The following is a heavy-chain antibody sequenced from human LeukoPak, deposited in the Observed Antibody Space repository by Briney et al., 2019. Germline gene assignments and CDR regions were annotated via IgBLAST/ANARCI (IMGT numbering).Heavy chain of an antibody. V-gene: IGHV3-48*01. Sequence: GGSLRLSCAASGFTFSSYSVNWVRQAPGKGLEWVSYISSSSTIYYADSVKGRFTISRDNAKNSLYLQMNSLRAEDTAVYYCARAPPPASCWGQGTLVTVSS. CDR1: GFTFSSYS. D-gene: IGHD2-2*01. CDR3: ARAPPPASC. CDR2: ISSSSTI. J-gene: IGHJ4*02.